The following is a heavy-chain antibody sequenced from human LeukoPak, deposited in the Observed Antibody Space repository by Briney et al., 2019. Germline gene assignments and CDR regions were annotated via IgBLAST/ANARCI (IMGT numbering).Heavy chain of an antibody. D-gene: IGHD2-15*01. CDR2: IKSKTDGGTP. V-gene: IGHV3-15*01. CDR3: TTLGYCSGGSCYSAL. CDR1: GFISSNAW. Sequence: PGGSLRLSCAASGFISSNAWMSWGREAPGHGLEWGGRIKSKTDGGTPDYAAPVKGRFTISRDDSKNTLYLPMNSLKTEHTAVYYCTTLGYCSGGSCYSALWGQGTLVTVSS. J-gene: IGHJ4*02.